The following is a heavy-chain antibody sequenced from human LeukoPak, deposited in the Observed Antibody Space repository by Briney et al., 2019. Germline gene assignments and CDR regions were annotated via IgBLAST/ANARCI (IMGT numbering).Heavy chain of an antibody. CDR1: GFTFSSYA. Sequence: PGGSLRLSCAASGFTFSSYAMSWVRQAPGKGLEWVANIKQDGSEKYYMDSVVGRFTISRDNARNSLYLQMNSLRAEDTAVYYCAIGYSYGRTTRRTDYWGQGTLVTVSS. CDR3: AIGYSYGRTTRRTDY. D-gene: IGHD5-18*01. V-gene: IGHV3-7*01. CDR2: IKQDGSEK. J-gene: IGHJ4*02.